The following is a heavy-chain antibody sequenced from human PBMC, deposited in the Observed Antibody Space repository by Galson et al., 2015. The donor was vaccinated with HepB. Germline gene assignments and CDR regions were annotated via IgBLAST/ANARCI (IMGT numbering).Heavy chain of an antibody. CDR2: ISAYNGNI. V-gene: IGHV1-18*04. CDR1: GYSFTSYG. D-gene: IGHD3-22*01. J-gene: IGHJ5*02. CDR3: ARDHKPMIAVVIGWVDP. Sequence: SVKVSCKASGYSFTSYGFSWVRQAPGQGLEWMGWISAYNGNINYAQKFQGRVTMTTDTSTSTAYMELRSLRSDDTAVYYCARDHKPMIAVVIGWVDPWGQGTLVTVSS.